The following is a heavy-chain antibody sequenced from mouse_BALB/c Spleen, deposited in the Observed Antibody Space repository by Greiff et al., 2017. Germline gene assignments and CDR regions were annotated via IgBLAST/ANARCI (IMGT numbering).Heavy chain of an antibody. V-gene: IGHV1-87*01. Sequence: VQLQEPGAELARPGASVKLSCKASGYTFTSYWMQWVKQRPGQGLEWIGAIYPGDGVTRYTQKFKGKATLTAAKSSSTAYMQLSSLASEDSAVYYCVREGYGSNYRYYFDYWGQGTTLTVSS. J-gene: IGHJ2*01. D-gene: IGHD1-1*01. CDR3: VREGYGSNYRYYFDY. CDR1: GYTFTSYW. CDR2: IYPGDGVT.